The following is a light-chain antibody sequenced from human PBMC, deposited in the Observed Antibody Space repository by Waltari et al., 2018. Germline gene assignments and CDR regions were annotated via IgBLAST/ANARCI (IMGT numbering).Light chain of an antibody. CDR1: QSVTRA. Sequence: EIVLTQSPGTLSLSPGESATLSCRTSQSVTRAIAWYQQKPGQEPRLRIYGASNRATGIPDRFSGSGSGTDFSLTISSLEPEDFAVYYCQHYLRLPVTFGQGTKVEVK. V-gene: IGKV3-20*01. CDR2: GAS. CDR3: QHYLRLPVT. J-gene: IGKJ1*01.